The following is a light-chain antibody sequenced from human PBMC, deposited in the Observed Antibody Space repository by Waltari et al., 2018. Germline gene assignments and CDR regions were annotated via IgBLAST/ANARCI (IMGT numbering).Light chain of an antibody. Sequence: QSVVTQPPSASGTPGQTVTISCSGSDPNISSNAVSWYQQVPGAAPKPLIYNNYQRPSGVSDRFSASRFGTSATLAISGLQSEDEAVYYCATWDDSLNGWVFGGGTKLTVL. V-gene: IGLV1-44*01. CDR1: DPNISSNA. CDR2: NNY. CDR3: ATWDDSLNGWV. J-gene: IGLJ3*02.